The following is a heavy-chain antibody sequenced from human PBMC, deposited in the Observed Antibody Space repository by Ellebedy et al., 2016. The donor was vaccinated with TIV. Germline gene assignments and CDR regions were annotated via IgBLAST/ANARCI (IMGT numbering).Heavy chain of an antibody. V-gene: IGHV3-11*01. CDR3: TRDLMASNWFDP. CDR1: GFTFSDYY. CDR2: ISSSGNSI. D-gene: IGHD3-10*01. J-gene: IGHJ5*02. Sequence: PGGSLRLSCAASGFTFSDYYMNWIRQAPGKGLEWVSFISSSGNSIYYAHSVKGRFTISRDNAKNSLYLQMNSLRAEDKAVYYCTRDLMASNWFDPWGQGTLVTVSS.